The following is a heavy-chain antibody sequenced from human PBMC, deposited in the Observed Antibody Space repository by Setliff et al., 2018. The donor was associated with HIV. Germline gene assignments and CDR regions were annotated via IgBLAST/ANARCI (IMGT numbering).Heavy chain of an antibody. CDR1: GDSISSGSYF. Sequence: PSETLSLTCTVSGDSISSGSYFWIWIRQPAGKGLEWIDHISTTGSTNYNPSLKSRVIMSVDTSRNQFSLKLSSVTAADTAVYYCARGHDNRYYYFYYMDVWGKGTTVTVSS. D-gene: IGHD3-9*01. CDR3: ARGHDNRYYYFYYMDV. CDR2: ISTTGST. J-gene: IGHJ6*03. V-gene: IGHV4-61*09.